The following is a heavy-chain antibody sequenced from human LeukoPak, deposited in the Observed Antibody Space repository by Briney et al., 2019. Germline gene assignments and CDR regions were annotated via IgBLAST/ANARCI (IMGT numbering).Heavy chain of an antibody. CDR1: GGSISSYY. CDR2: IYSNGIT. D-gene: IGHD1-14*01. CDR3: ASSPNLYYYYMDV. Sequence: PSETLSLTCTVSGGSISSYYWSWIRQPAGKGLEWIGRIYSNGITNYNPSLKSRVTMSVDTSKKEFSLKLSSVTAADTAVYYCASSPNLYYYYMDVWGKGTTVTVYS. V-gene: IGHV4-4*07. J-gene: IGHJ6*03.